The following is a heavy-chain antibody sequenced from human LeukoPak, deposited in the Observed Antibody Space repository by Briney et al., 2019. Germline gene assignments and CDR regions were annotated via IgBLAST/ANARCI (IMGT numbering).Heavy chain of an antibody. D-gene: IGHD3-10*01. CDR3: ARGHMVGNYYYYYYMDV. V-gene: IGHV1-8*01. CDR2: MNPNSGNT. CDR1: GYTFTSYD. Sequence: ASVKVSCKASGYTFTSYDINWVRQATGQGLEWMGWMNPNSGNTGYAQKFQGRVTMTRNTSISTAYMELSSLRSEDTAVYCCARGHMVGNYYYYYYMDVWGKGTTVTVSS. J-gene: IGHJ6*03.